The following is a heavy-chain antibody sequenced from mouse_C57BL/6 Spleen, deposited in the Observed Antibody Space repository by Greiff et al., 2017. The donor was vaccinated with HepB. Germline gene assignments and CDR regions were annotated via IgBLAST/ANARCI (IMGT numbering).Heavy chain of an antibody. CDR3: ALLTGTYYFDY. V-gene: IGHV1-69*01. D-gene: IGHD4-1*01. CDR1: GYTFTSYW. Sequence: QVQLQQPGAELVMPGASVKLSCKASGYTFTSYWMHWVKQRPGQGLEWIGEIDPSDSYTNYNQKFKGKSTLTVDKSSSTAYMQLSSLTSEDSAVYYCALLTGTYYFDYWGQGTTLTVSS. CDR2: IDPSDSYT. J-gene: IGHJ2*01.